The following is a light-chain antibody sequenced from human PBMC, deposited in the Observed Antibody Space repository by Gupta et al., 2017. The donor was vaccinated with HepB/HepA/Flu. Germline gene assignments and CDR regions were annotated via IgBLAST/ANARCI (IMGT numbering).Light chain of an antibody. CDR1: QSLLHSSGNHY. CDR3: MEALEAPYT. CDR2: LRS. Sequence: DIVMTQSPLSLPVTPGEPASISCRSSQSLLHSSGNHYLDWYLQKPGQSPQLLIYLRSTRASGVPDRFSGSGSGTDFTLKISRVKTDDVGVYYCMEALEAPYTFGQGTKLEIK. J-gene: IGKJ2*01. V-gene: IGKV2-28*01.